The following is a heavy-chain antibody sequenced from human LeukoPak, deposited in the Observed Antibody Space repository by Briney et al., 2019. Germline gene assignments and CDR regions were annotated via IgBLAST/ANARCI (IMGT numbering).Heavy chain of an antibody. CDR3: ARDRADTAMVEPFDY. J-gene: IGHJ4*02. CDR1: GYTFTGYY. CDR2: INPNSGGT. Sequence: ASVKVSCKASGYTFTGYYMHWVRQAPGQGLEWMGWINPNSGGTNYAQKFQGRVTMTRDTSISTAYMELSRLRSDDTAVYYCARDRADTAMVEPFDYWGQGTLVTVSS. V-gene: IGHV1-2*02. D-gene: IGHD5-18*01.